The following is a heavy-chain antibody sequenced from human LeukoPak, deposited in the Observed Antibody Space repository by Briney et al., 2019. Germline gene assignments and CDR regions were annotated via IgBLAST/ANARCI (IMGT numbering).Heavy chain of an antibody. V-gene: IGHV3-21*01. Sequence: GGSLRLSCAASGFTFSSYAMSWVRQAPGKGLEWVSSISSSSSYIYYADSVKGRFTISRDNAKNSLYLQMNSLRAEDTAVYYCARGPGGYCSGGSCYPTGYWGQGTLVTVSS. D-gene: IGHD2-15*01. CDR2: ISSSSSYI. CDR3: ARGPGGYCSGGSCYPTGY. J-gene: IGHJ4*02. CDR1: GFTFSSYA.